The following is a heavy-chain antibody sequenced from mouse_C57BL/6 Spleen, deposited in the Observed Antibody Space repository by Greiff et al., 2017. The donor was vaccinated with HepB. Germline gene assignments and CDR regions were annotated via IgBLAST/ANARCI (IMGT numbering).Heavy chain of an antibody. CDR1: GYAFSSSW. V-gene: IGHV1-82*01. D-gene: IGHD2-3*01. CDR3: ARRGDGYYAMDY. Sequence: VQLQQSGPELVKPGASVKISCKASGYAFSSSWMNWVKQRPGKGLEWIGRIYPGDGDTNNNGKFKGKATLTADKSSSTAYMQLSSLTSEDSAVYFCARRGDGYYAMDYWGQGTSVTVSS. J-gene: IGHJ4*01. CDR2: IYPGDGDT.